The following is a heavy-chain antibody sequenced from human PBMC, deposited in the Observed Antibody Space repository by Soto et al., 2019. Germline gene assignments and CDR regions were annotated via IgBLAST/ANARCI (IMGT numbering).Heavy chain of an antibody. CDR3: ARLIGSLNSSGWPLDS. Sequence: KTSETLSLTCTVSGGSISNSSNYWGWIRQPPGKGLEWIVSLSYSGSTYYKPSLKSRVTITVDTSKNQFSLRLNSVTAADTALYYCARLIGSLNSSGWPLDSWGQGTLVTVSS. D-gene: IGHD6-19*01. CDR1: GGSISNSSNY. J-gene: IGHJ4*02. CDR2: LSYSGST. V-gene: IGHV4-39*01.